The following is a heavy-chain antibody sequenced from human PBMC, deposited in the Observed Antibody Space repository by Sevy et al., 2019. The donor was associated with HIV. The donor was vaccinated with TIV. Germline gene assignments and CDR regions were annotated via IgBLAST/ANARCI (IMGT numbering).Heavy chain of an antibody. J-gene: IGHJ5*02. CDR1: GFSFNTYT. D-gene: IGHD1-1*01. CDR3: ARGLKNDWFDP. V-gene: IGHV3-21*01. CDR2: ISSGSSYI. Sequence: GGSLRLSCAASGFSFNTYTMDWVRQAPGKGLEWIPSISSGSSYIFYADSVKGRFTISRDNAKNSLFLQMNSLRVEDTAVYYCARGLKNDWFDPRGQGTLVTVSS.